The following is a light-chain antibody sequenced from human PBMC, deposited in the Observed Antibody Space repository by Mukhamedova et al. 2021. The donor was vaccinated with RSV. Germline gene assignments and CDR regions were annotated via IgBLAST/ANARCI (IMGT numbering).Light chain of an antibody. CDR2: NGS. Sequence: WYQRRVHGETPHLLIYNGSTLESGVPSRFSDSGSGTDFTLTISCLQPEDFATDYCQQFKDYLFTFGGGTKME. V-gene: IGKV1D-13*01. J-gene: IGKJ4*01. CDR3: QQFKDYLFT.